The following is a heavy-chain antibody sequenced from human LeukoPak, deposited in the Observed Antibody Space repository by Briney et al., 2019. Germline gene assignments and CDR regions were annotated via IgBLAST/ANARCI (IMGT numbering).Heavy chain of an antibody. CDR2: IIPIFGTA. Sequence: SVKVSCKASGGTFSSYAISWVRQAPGQGLEWMGGIIPIFGTANYAQKFQGRVTITADESTSTAYMELSSLRSEDTAVYYCARELWDIVVVVAATRSAFDIWGQGTMVTVSS. CDR3: ARELWDIVVVVAATRSAFDI. V-gene: IGHV1-69*13. D-gene: IGHD2-15*01. J-gene: IGHJ3*02. CDR1: GGTFSSYA.